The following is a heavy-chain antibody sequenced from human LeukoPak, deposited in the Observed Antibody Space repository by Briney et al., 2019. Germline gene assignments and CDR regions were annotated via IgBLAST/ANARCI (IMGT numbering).Heavy chain of an antibody. J-gene: IGHJ5*02. Sequence: SETLSLTCTVSGGSISSYYWSWIRQPPGKGLEWIGYTYYSGSTNYNPSLKSRVTISVDTSKNQFSLKLSSVTAADTAVYYCARGYSSSWYFNWFDPWGQGTLVTVSS. CDR2: TYYSGST. D-gene: IGHD6-13*01. V-gene: IGHV4-59*08. CDR3: ARGYSSSWYFNWFDP. CDR1: GGSISSYY.